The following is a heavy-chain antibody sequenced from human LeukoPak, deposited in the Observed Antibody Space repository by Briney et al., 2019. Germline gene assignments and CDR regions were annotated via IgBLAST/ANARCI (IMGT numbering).Heavy chain of an antibody. CDR2: IYYSGST. V-gene: IGHV4-59*12. CDR3: ARDLTTVTTFDY. J-gene: IGHJ4*02. D-gene: IGHD4-17*01. Sequence: PSETLSLTCTVSGGSMSSYYWSWIRQPPGKGLEWIGYIYYSGSTNCNPSLKSRVTISVDTSKNQFSLKLSSVTAADTAVYYCARDLTTVTTFDYWGQGTLVTVSS. CDR1: GGSMSSYY.